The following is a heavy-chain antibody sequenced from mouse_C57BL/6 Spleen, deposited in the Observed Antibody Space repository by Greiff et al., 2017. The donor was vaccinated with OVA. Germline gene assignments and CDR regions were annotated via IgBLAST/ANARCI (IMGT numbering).Heavy chain of an antibody. J-gene: IGHJ2*01. Sequence: EVKLVESGGDLVKPGGSLNLSCAASGFTFSSYGMSWVRQTPDKRLEWVATISSGGSYTYYPDSVKGRFTISRDNAKNTLYLQMSSLKSEDTAMYYCARPRYGSSFDYWGQGTTLTVSS. CDR1: GFTFSSYG. V-gene: IGHV5-6*01. CDR3: ARPRYGSSFDY. CDR2: ISSGGSYT. D-gene: IGHD1-1*01.